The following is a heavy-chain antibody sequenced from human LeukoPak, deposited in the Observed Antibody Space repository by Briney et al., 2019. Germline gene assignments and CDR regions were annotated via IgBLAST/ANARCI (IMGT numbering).Heavy chain of an antibody. CDR2: ISYSGST. CDR3: ARQGYDILTGYIDAFDI. D-gene: IGHD3-9*01. CDR1: GGSISSYY. Sequence: PSETLSLTCTVSGGSISSYYWSWIRQPPGKGLEWIGYISYSGSTNYNPSLKSRVTISIDTSKNRFSLKLRSVTAADTAIYYCARQGYDILTGYIDAFDIWGQGTMVTVSS. J-gene: IGHJ3*02. V-gene: IGHV4-59*08.